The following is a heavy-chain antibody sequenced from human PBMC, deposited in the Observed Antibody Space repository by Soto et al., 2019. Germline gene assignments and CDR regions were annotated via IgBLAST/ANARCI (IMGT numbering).Heavy chain of an antibody. CDR2: IWYDGSNK. CDR3: ARDQVDKAVAGIFLDY. V-gene: IGHV3-33*01. J-gene: IGHJ4*02. Sequence: GGSLRLSCAASGFTFSSYGMHWVRQAPGKGLEWVAVIWYDGSNKYYADSVKGRFTISRDNSKNTLYLQMNSLRAEDTAVYYCARDQVDKAVAGIFLDYWGQGTLVTVSS. CDR1: GFTFSSYG. D-gene: IGHD6-19*01.